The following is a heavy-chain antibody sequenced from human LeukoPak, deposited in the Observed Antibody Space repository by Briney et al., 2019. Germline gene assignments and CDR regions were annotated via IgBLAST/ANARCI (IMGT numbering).Heavy chain of an antibody. CDR2: IHSGGST. Sequence: GGSLRLACAAAGFTVSSNYMSWVRQAPRKGLKWVLAIHSGGSTYHADSLNGRLPISRDNSKNTLYLQMNSLRAKDTAVYYCATARGQSDYMDVWRKETTDTVSS. V-gene: IGHV3-66*01. D-gene: IGHD3/OR15-3a*01. CDR1: GFTVSSNY. CDR3: ATARGQSDYMDV. J-gene: IGHJ6*03.